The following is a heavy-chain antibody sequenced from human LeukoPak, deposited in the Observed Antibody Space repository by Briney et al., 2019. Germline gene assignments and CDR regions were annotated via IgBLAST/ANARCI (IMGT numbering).Heavy chain of an antibody. J-gene: IGHJ5*02. D-gene: IGHD2-2*02. CDR1: GGSITSYY. CDR2: IYYSGST. Sequence: SETLSLTCTVSGGSITSYYWSWIRQPPGKGLEWIGYIYYSGSTNYNPSLKSRVTISVDTSKNQFSLKLSSVTAADTAVYYCARRPAAILFWFDPWGQGTLVTVSS. CDR3: ARRPAAILFWFDP. V-gene: IGHV4-59*08.